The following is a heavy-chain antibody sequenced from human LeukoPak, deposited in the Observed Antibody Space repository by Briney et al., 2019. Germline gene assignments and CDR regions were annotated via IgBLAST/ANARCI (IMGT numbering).Heavy chain of an antibody. Sequence: PSEILSLTCTVSGGSISSSSYYWGWIRQPPGKGLEWIGSIYYSGSTYYNPSLKSRVTISVDTSKNQFSLKLSSVTAADTAVYYCAASVAPAYFDYWGQGTLVTVSS. CDR2: IYYSGST. J-gene: IGHJ4*02. CDR1: GGSISSSSYY. CDR3: AASVAPAYFDY. V-gene: IGHV4-39*07. D-gene: IGHD6-19*01.